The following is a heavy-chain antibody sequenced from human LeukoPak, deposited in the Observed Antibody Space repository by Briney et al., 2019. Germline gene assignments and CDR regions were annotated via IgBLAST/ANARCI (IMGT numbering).Heavy chain of an antibody. Sequence: PSETLSLTCTVSGGSISSYYWGWIRQPPGKGLEWIGEINQSGNSNYNPSLKSRVTILVDTSKNQFSLKLSSVTAADTAVYYCARQKPSTFRQYGRGRPLDSWGQGTLVTVSS. J-gene: IGHJ4*02. CDR3: ARQKPSTFRQYGRGRPLDS. D-gene: IGHD4-11*01. CDR1: GGSISSYY. CDR2: INQSGNS. V-gene: IGHV4-59*08.